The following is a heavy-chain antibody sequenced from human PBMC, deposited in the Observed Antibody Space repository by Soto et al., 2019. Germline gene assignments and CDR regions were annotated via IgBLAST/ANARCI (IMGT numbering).Heavy chain of an antibody. CDR2: IIPMFGTA. Sequence: ASVKVSFKASGGTFSSHSISWVRQAPGQGLEWMGGIIPMFGTANYAQKFQGRVTITADESTSTAYMELSSLKSEDKAVYYCARRGEYTYALAYWGQGTLVTVSS. V-gene: IGHV1-69*01. D-gene: IGHD3-16*01. CDR1: GGTFSSHS. J-gene: IGHJ4*02. CDR3: ARRGEYTYALAY.